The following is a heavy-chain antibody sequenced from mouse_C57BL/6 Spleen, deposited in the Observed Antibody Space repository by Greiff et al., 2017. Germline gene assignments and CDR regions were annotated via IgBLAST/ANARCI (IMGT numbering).Heavy chain of an antibody. J-gene: IGHJ2*01. CDR3: ARLYYGSSYVGFDY. D-gene: IGHD1-1*01. CDR2: IDPSDSET. Sequence: VQLQQPGAELVRPGSSVKLSCKASGYTFTSYWMHWVKQRPIQGLEWIGNIDPSDSETHYNQKFKDKATLTVDKSSSTAYMQLSSLTSEDSAVYYCARLYYGSSYVGFDYWGQGTTLTVSS. CDR1: GYTFTSYW. V-gene: IGHV1-52*01.